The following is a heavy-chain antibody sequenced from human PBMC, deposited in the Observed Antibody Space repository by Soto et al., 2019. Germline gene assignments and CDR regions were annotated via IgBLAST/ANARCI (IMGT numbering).Heavy chain of an antibody. D-gene: IGHD2-8*01. CDR2: IDYNGVT. CDR1: GGSIYRSGYY. CDR3: GTVSVAANGHTDSDS. V-gene: IGHV4-39*01. Sequence: PSETLSLTCTVSGGSIYRSGYYWGWIRQPPGRGLEWIGNIDYNGVTYSNPSLKSRVTISRDTSKNQFSLKLTSVTAADTAPYYCGTVSVAANGHTDSDSWGPGTLVTVSS. J-gene: IGHJ4*02.